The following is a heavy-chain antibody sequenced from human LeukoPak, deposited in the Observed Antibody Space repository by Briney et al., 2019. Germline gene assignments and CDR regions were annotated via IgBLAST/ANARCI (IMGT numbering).Heavy chain of an antibody. V-gene: IGHV3-9*01. CDR2: ISWNSGSI. D-gene: IGHD3-22*01. CDR1: GFTFSSYA. CDR3: AAFPYYDSSGYDDY. J-gene: IGHJ4*02. Sequence: GGSLRLSCAASGFTFSSYAMSWVRQAPGKGLEWVSGISWNSGSIGYADSVKGRFTISRDNAKNSLYLQMNSLRAEDTALYYCAAFPYYDSSGYDDYWGQGTLVTVSS.